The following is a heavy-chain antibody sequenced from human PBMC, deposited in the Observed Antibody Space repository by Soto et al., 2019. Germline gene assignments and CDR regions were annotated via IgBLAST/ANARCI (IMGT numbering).Heavy chain of an antibody. V-gene: IGHV6-1*01. J-gene: IGHJ4*02. D-gene: IGHD2-2*01. CDR3: ARGSGSTSWAFDS. CDR2: TYYRSKWYN. CDR1: GDSISSNSAA. Sequence: QVQLQQSGPGLVKPSQTLSLTCAISGDSISSNSAAWNWIRQSPSRGLEWLGRTYYRSKWYNDFAVSVKSRITVNPDTSKNHFSLQLNSVTPEDTAVYYCARGSGSTSWAFDSWGQGTLVTVSS.